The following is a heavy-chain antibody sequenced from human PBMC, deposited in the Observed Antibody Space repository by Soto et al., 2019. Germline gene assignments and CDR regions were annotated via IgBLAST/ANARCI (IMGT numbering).Heavy chain of an antibody. CDR1: GVTCSSYG. CDR3: AKDLLILHGGRSDY. J-gene: IGHJ4*02. CDR2: IWYDGSNK. Sequence: TGGSLRPSFAVSGVTCSSYGMHWVLHAPCNVLEWVAVIWYDGSNKYYSDSVKGRLTTSRDNSKNTLYLQMNSLRAEDTAVYYCAKDLLILHGGRSDYWAQGTMIPVS. V-gene: IGHV3-33*06.